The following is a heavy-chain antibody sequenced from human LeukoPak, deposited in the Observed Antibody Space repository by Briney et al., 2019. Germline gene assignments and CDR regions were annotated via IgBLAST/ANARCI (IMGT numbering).Heavy chain of an antibody. CDR3: ARAPARSYSSSSGNWFDP. Sequence: PSETLSLTCAVYGGSFSGYYWSWIRQPPGKGLEWIGEINHSGSTNYNPSLKSRVTISVDTSKNQFSLRLSSVTAADTAVYYCARAPARSYSSSSGNWFDPWGQGTLVTVSS. CDR2: INHSGST. V-gene: IGHV4-34*01. D-gene: IGHD6-6*01. CDR1: GGSFSGYY. J-gene: IGHJ5*02.